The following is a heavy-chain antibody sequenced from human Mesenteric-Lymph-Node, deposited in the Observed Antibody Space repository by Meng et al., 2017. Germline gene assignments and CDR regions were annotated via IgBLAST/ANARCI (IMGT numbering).Heavy chain of an antibody. Sequence: GESLKISCAASGFSVSSNYMTWVRQAPGKGLEWVSIIYSGGSTYYADSVKGRFTISRDNSKNTLFLQVNNLRPEDTAVYYCATTGGSGSYYRDLASWGQGTVVTVSS. V-gene: IGHV3-66*02. CDR1: GFSVSSNY. J-gene: IGHJ5*02. CDR2: IYSGGST. D-gene: IGHD3-10*01. CDR3: ATTGGSGSYYRDLAS.